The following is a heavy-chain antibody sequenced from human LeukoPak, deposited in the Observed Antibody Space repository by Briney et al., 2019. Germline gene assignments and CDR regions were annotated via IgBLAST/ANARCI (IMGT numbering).Heavy chain of an antibody. CDR2: IYPGDSDT. J-gene: IGHJ6*02. CDR3: ARLEEVNYGMDV. V-gene: IGHV5-51*01. CDR1: GYTFTSYW. Sequence: ASVKVSCKASGYTFTSYWIGWVRQMPGKGLEWMGIIYPGDSDTRYSPSFQGQVTISADKSISTAYLQWSSLKASDTAMYYCARLEEVNYGMDVWGQGTTVTVSS. D-gene: IGHD3-22*01.